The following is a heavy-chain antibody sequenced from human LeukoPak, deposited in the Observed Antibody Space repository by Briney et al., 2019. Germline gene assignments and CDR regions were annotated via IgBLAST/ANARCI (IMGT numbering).Heavy chain of an antibody. V-gene: IGHV3-9*01. CDR2: ISWNSGSI. J-gene: IGHJ4*02. CDR3: AKDNYYDSSGYYTY. D-gene: IGHD3-22*01. CDR1: GFTFDDYA. Sequence: GGSLRLSCAASGFTFDDYAMHWVRQAPGKGLEWVSGISWNSGSIGYADSVKGRFTISRDNAKNSLYLQMNSLRAEDTASYYCAKDNYYDSSGYYTYWGQGTLVTVSS.